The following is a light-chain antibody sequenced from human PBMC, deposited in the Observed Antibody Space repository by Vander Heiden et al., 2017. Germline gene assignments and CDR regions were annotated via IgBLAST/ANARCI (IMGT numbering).Light chain of an antibody. J-gene: IGKJ2*01. V-gene: IGKV1-9*01. CDR1: QGISSS. Sequence: IQLTQSPSSLSASVGDRVTITCRASQGISSSLAWFQQKPGKAPNLLIYGASTLQSGVPSRFSGRGSGTDFTLTISSLQPEDFATYYCQQLDKYPLTFGQGTKLEIK. CDR2: GAS. CDR3: QQLDKYPLT.